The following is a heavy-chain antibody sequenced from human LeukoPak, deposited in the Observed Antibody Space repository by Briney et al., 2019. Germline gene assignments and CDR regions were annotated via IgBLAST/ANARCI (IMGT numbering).Heavy chain of an antibody. D-gene: IGHD2-2*01. Sequence: GGSLRLSCAASGSTFSSYAMYWVRQAPGKGLEWVSAISSSGATTYYADSVKGRFTISRDNSKNTLFLQMDSLRAEDTAVYYCAKDSTSGRYALDYWGQGTLVAVSS. V-gene: IGHV3-23*01. CDR3: AKDSTSGRYALDY. CDR2: ISSSGATT. J-gene: IGHJ4*02. CDR1: GSTFSSYA.